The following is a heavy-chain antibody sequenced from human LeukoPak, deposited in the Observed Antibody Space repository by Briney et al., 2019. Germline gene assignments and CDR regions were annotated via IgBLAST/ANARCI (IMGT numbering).Heavy chain of an antibody. V-gene: IGHV3-21*01. CDR1: GFTFSSYS. J-gene: IGHJ5*02. CDR2: ISSSSSYI. CDR3: ARDKLQWLVSP. Sequence: GGSLRLSCAASGFTFSSYSMNWVRQAPGKGLEWVSSISSSSSYIYYADSVKGRFTISRDNAKNSLYLQMNSLRAEDTAAYYCARDKLQWLVSPWGQGTLATVSS. D-gene: IGHD6-19*01.